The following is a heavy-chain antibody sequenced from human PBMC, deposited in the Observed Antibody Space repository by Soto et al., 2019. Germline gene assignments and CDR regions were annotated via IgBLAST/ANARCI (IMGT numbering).Heavy chain of an antibody. J-gene: IGHJ3*02. CDR3: AREVTTVTTGAFDI. Sequence: EVQLVESGGGLVQPGGSLRLSCAASGLTVSSNYMSWVRQAPGKGLEWVSVIYSGGSTYYADSVKSRFTISRDNSKNTLYLQMNSLRAEDTAVYYCAREVTTVTTGAFDIWGQGTMVTVSS. CDR2: IYSGGST. CDR1: GLTVSSNY. V-gene: IGHV3-66*01. D-gene: IGHD4-17*01.